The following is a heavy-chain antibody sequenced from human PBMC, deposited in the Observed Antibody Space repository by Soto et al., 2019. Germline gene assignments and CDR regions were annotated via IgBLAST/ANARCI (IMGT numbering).Heavy chain of an antibody. D-gene: IGHD3-22*01. V-gene: IGHV4-59*01. CDR2: INHSGST. Sequence: SETLSLTCTASGGSINSNYWSWIRQPPGKGLEWIGYINHSGSTNYNPSLMSRVTISVDTSKNQFSLKLRSVTAADTAVYYCARTGNSGYFWSVDYWGQGTLVT. CDR1: GGSINSNY. CDR3: ARTGNSGYFWSVDY. J-gene: IGHJ4*02.